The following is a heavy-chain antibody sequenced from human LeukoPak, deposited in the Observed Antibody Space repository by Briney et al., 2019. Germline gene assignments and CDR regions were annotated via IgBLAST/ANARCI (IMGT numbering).Heavy chain of an antibody. Sequence: GGSLRLSCAVSGFTFESTFMNWVRQAPGKGLAWVSSISSSGSFEHYADSFKGRFTVSRDNTNNTLFLHMNGLRAEDSATYYCTRDYGARDAWGQGTPVTVSS. V-gene: IGHV3-21*06. J-gene: IGHJ5*02. CDR2: ISSSGSFE. CDR3: TRDYGARDA. CDR1: GFTFESTF. D-gene: IGHD4-17*01.